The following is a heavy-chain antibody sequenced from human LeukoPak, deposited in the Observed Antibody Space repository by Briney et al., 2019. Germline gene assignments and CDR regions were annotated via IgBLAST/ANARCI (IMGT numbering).Heavy chain of an antibody. V-gene: IGHV3-23*01. CDR1: GFTFSSYA. CDR2: ISGSGGST. CDR3: AKVPTIFGVVTVFDY. D-gene: IGHD3-3*01. J-gene: IGHJ4*02. Sequence: GGSLRLSCAASGFTFSSYAMSWVRQAPGKGLEWVSGISGSGGSTYYADSVKGRFTISRGNSKNTLYLQMNSLRAEDTAVYYCAKVPTIFGVVTVFDYWGQGTLVTVSS.